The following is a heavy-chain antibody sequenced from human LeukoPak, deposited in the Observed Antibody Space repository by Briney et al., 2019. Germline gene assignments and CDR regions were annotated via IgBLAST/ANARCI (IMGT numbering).Heavy chain of an antibody. Sequence: SETLSLTCTVSGGSIRSYYWSWIRQPLGKGLEWIGYIYYSGSTNYNPSLESRVTISVDTSKNQFSLKLNSVTAADTAVYYCASHVMGYCSGGSCPYYFDYWGQGTLVTVSS. CDR1: GGSIRSYY. V-gene: IGHV4-59*01. CDR2: IYYSGST. D-gene: IGHD2-15*01. J-gene: IGHJ4*02. CDR3: ASHVMGYCSGGSCPYYFDY.